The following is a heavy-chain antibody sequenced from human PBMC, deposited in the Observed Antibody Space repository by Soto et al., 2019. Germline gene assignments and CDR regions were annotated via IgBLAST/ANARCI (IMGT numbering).Heavy chain of an antibody. J-gene: IGHJ6*02. Sequence: SVKVSCKASGGTFSSYAISWVRQAPGQGLEWMGGIIPIFGTANYAQKFQGRVTITADKSTSTAYMELSSLRSEDTAVYYCARDPSYDSSGYYFVFTSGMDVWGQGTTVTV. V-gene: IGHV1-69*06. CDR3: ARDPSYDSSGYYFVFTSGMDV. D-gene: IGHD3-22*01. CDR2: IIPIFGTA. CDR1: GGTFSSYA.